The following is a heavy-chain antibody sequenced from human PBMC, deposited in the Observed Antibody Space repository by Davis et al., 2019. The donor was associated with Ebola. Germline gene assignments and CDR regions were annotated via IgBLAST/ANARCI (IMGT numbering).Heavy chain of an antibody. CDR1: GFTFDDYG. CDR3: AKFRGVYDYIWGSDYYGMDV. V-gene: IGHV3-20*04. D-gene: IGHD3-16*01. Sequence: GESLKISCAASGFTFDDYGMSWVRQAPGKGLEWVSGINWNGGSTGYADSVKGRFTISRDNSKNTLYLQMNSLRAEDTAVYYCAKFRGVYDYIWGSDYYGMDVWGQGTTVTVSS. J-gene: IGHJ6*02. CDR2: INWNGGST.